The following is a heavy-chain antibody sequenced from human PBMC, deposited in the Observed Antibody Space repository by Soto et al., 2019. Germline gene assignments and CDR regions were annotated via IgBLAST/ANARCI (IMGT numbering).Heavy chain of an antibody. J-gene: IGHJ4*02. CDR2: ISFSGAT. CDR1: GVSVTSENYF. Sequence: SETLSLTCIVSGVSVTSENYFWTWIGQAPGKPLEWIGYISFSGATEYNASLKSRVTISLDKSKNQFALNLNSVTAADAAVYYCARDRGFGSGSYGLDFWGQGTLVTVSS. V-gene: IGHV4-61*01. CDR3: ARDRGFGSGSYGLDF. D-gene: IGHD3-10*01.